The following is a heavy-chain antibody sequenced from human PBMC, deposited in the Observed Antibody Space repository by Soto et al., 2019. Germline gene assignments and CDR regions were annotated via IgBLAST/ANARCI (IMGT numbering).Heavy chain of an antibody. CDR1: RYTFTSYG. CDR2: ISAYNGNT. Sequence: QVQLVQSGAEVKKPGASVKVSCKASRYTFTSYGISWVRQAPRQGREWMRWISAYNGNTNYAQKLQGRVTMTTDTSTSTAYMELRSLRSDDTAVYYCARPAQYSSGWEWVYWGQGTLVTVSS. V-gene: IGHV1-18*01. J-gene: IGHJ4*02. CDR3: ARPAQYSSGWEWVY. D-gene: IGHD6-19*01.